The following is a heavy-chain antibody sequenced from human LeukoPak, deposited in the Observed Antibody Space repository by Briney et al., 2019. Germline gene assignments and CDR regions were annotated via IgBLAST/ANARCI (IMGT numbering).Heavy chain of an antibody. Sequence: PSETLSLTCTVSGGSISTSSYYWGWIRQPPGKGLEWIGSIYYSGSTYYNPSLKSRVTISVDTSKNQFSLKLSSVTAADTAVYYCARDSPRGCSYGYEFVFDYWGQGTLVTVSS. CDR1: GGSISTSSYY. D-gene: IGHD5-18*01. V-gene: IGHV4-39*07. CDR3: ARDSPRGCSYGYEFVFDY. J-gene: IGHJ4*02. CDR2: IYYSGST.